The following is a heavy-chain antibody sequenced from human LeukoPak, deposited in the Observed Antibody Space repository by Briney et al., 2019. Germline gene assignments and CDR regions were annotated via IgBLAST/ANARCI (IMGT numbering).Heavy chain of an antibody. D-gene: IGHD3-10*01. V-gene: IGHV3-48*03. CDR1: GFTFSSLD. J-gene: IGHJ4*02. CDR2: ISRSAHTI. CDR3: AREGSSYAPSQPFYFDF. Sequence: GGSLRLSCAASGFTFSSLDMSWVRQSPGKGLEWVSYISRSAHTIYYADSVKGRFTISRDDAKNSLYLQMNSLRAEDTAVYFCAREGSSYAPSQPFYFDFWGQGTLVTVSS.